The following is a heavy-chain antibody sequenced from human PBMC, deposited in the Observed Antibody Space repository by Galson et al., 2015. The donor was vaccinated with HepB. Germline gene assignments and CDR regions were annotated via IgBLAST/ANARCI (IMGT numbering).Heavy chain of an antibody. CDR3: ARHRAPPYYFYYYMDV. CDR1: GGSISRYY. V-gene: IGHV4-59*08. Sequence: SETLSLTCTVSGGSISRYYWSWIRQPPWKGLEWIGFIYFSGSTNYTPSLKSRVSMSVDTSKNQFSLNLTSVTAADTAVYYCARHRAPPYYFYYYMDVWGKGTTVTVSS. CDR2: IYFSGST. J-gene: IGHJ6*03. D-gene: IGHD3-10*01.